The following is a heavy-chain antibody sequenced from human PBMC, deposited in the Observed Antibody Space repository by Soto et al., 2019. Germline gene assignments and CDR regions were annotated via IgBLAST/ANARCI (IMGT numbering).Heavy chain of an antibody. CDR3: AKDTEGYSSGWYRGNFDY. D-gene: IGHD6-19*01. CDR2: ISWNSGSI. J-gene: IGHJ4*02. Sequence: EVQLVESGGGLVQPGRSLRLSCAASGLTFDHYAMHWVRQAPGKGLEWVSGISWNSGSIGYADSVKGRFTISRDNAKNSLYLQMNSLRAEDTALYYCAKDTEGYSSGWYRGNFDYWGQGTLVTVSS. CDR1: GLTFDHYA. V-gene: IGHV3-9*01.